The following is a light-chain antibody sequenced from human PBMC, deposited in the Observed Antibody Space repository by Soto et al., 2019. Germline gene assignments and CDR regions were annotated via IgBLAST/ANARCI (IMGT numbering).Light chain of an antibody. CDR2: SXN. CDR1: SSNIGSNT. Sequence: QSVLTQPPSASGTPGQRVTISCSGSSSNIGSNTVNWYQQLPGTAPKLVIYSXNXXPXXXPDRFSGSKSGTSASLAISGLXXXXXXXXXXVAWDDSLNGYVVFGGGTKLTVL. J-gene: IGLJ2*01. CDR3: VAWDDSLNGYVV. V-gene: IGLV1-44*01.